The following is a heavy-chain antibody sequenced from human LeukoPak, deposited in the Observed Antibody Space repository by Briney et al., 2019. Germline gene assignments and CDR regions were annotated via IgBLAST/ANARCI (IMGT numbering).Heavy chain of an antibody. CDR2: IKQDGSET. CDR3: ASYRVVVSASNGVY. D-gene: IGHD2-2*01. Sequence: GGSLRLSCAASGFTFSTYWMSWVRQAPGKGLEWVANIKQDGSETYYVDSVKGRFTISRDNAKNSLYLQMNSLRAEDTAVYYCASYRVVVSASNGVYWGQGTLVTVSS. V-gene: IGHV3-7*01. J-gene: IGHJ4*02. CDR1: GFTFSTYW.